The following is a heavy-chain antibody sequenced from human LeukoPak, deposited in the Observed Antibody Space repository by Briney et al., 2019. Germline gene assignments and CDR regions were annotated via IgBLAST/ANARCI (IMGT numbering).Heavy chain of an antibody. CDR2: IWYDGSNK. V-gene: IGHV3-33*08. J-gene: IGHJ4*02. D-gene: IGHD1-26*01. Sequence: GGSLRLSCAASGFTFSSYSMNWVRQAPGKGLEWVAVIWYDGSNKYYADSVKGRFTISRDNSKNTLYLQMNSLRAEDTAVYYCARDRGVFSGSYPLYSFDYWGQGTLVTVSS. CDR1: GFTFSSYS. CDR3: ARDRGVFSGSYPLYSFDY.